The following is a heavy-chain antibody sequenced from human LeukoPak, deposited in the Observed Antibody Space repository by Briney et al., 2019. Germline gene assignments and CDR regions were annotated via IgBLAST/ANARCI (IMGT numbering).Heavy chain of an antibody. Sequence: SETLSLTCTVSGGSISSYYWSWIRQPPGKGLEWIGYIYYSGSTNYNPSLKSRVTISVDTSKNQFSLKLSSVTAADTAVYYCASSYTYYYDSSGPDAFDIWGQGTMVTVSS. J-gene: IGHJ3*02. CDR1: GGSISSYY. CDR2: IYYSGST. D-gene: IGHD3-22*01. CDR3: ASSYTYYYDSSGPDAFDI. V-gene: IGHV4-59*08.